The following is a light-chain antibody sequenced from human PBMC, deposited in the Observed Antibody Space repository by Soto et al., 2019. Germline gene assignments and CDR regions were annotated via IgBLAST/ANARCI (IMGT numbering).Light chain of an antibody. CDR2: VVS. Sequence: QSVLSQPASVSGAPGHSISISCPGTSSDVGGYNYVSWHQQHPGKAPKVLISVVSNRPSGVSNRFSGSKSGNTASLTISGLQAEDEADYYCSSYRSGGTFVFGSGTKVTVL. CDR3: SSYRSGGTFV. CDR1: SSDVGGYNY. J-gene: IGLJ1*01. V-gene: IGLV2-14*01.